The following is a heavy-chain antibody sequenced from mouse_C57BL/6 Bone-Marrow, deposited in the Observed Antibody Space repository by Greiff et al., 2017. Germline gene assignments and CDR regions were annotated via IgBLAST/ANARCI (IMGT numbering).Heavy chain of an antibody. V-gene: IGHV3-5*01. Sequence: EVKLVESGPGLVKPSQTVFLTCTVTGISITTGNYRWSWIRQFPGNKLEWIGYIYYSGTITYNPSLTSRTTITRDTPKNQFFLEMNSLTAEDTATYYCARAHYYGSSSWYFDVWGTGTTVTVSS. CDR2: IYYSGTI. CDR3: ARAHYYGSSSWYFDV. D-gene: IGHD1-1*01. CDR1: GISITTGNYR. J-gene: IGHJ1*03.